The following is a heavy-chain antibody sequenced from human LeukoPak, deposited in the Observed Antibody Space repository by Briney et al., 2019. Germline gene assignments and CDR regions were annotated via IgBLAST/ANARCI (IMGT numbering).Heavy chain of an antibody. CDR2: IYPGDSDT. CDR3: ARTYYYGSGRGPTFDY. D-gene: IGHD3-10*01. V-gene: IGHV5-51*01. J-gene: IGHJ4*02. Sequence: GESLKISCKGSGYSFTSYWIGWVRQMPGKGLEWMGNIYPGDSDTRYSPSFQGQVTISADKSISTAYLQWSSLKASDTAMYYCARTYYYGSGRGPTFDYWGQGTLVTVSS. CDR1: GYSFTSYW.